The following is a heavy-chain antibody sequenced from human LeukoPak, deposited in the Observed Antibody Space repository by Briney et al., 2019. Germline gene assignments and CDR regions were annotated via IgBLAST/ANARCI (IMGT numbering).Heavy chain of an antibody. J-gene: IGHJ5*02. CDR3: ARDQDRLPRNWFDP. D-gene: IGHD2-21*02. CDR2: IWYDGSNK. Sequence: PGRSLRLSCAASGFTFSSYGMHSVRQAPGKGLEWVAVIWYDGSNKYYADSVKGRFTISRDNSKNTLYLQMNSLRAEDTAVYYCARDQDRLPRNWFDPWGQGTLVTVSS. CDR1: GFTFSSYG. V-gene: IGHV3-33*01.